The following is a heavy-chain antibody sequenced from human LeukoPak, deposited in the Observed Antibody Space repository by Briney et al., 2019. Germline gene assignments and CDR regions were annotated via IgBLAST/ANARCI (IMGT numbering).Heavy chain of an antibody. CDR1: GGSFSGYY. V-gene: IGHV4-34*01. CDR3: ALGGNGVDY. CDR2: INHSGST. D-gene: IGHD4-23*01. J-gene: IGHJ4*02. Sequence: TSSETLSLTGAVYGGSFSGYYWSWIRQPPGKGLEWIGEINHSGSTNYNPSLKSRVTISVDTSKNQFSLKLSSVTAADTAVYYCALGGNGVDYWGQGTLVTVSS.